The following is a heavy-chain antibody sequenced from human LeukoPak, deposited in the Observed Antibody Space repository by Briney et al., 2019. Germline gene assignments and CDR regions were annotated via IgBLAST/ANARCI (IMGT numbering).Heavy chain of an antibody. Sequence: GGSLRLSCAASGFTFSDYSMNWVRQAPGKGLEWVSYISSGGSTIYYADSVKGRFTISRDNAKNSLYQQMNSLRAEDTAVYYCARDDLGTSYFYHGMDVWGQGTTVTVSS. CDR1: GFTFSDYS. D-gene: IGHD3/OR15-3a*01. CDR2: ISSGGSTI. V-gene: IGHV3-48*01. CDR3: ARDDLGTSYFYHGMDV. J-gene: IGHJ6*02.